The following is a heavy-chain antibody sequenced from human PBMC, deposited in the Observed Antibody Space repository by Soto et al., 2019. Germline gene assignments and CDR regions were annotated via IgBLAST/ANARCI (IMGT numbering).Heavy chain of an antibody. D-gene: IGHD5-18*01. Sequence: PGGSMRLSCAASGFTFSAYSMTWVRLAPGKGLEWVSSISGSRDYIFYADSVKGRFTISRDNAKNSLYLQLTSLRAEDTALYYCARGTNTAMGNFDYWGQGTPVTVSS. CDR3: ARGTNTAMGNFDY. CDR2: ISGSRDYI. CDR1: GFTFSAYS. J-gene: IGHJ4*02. V-gene: IGHV3-21*01.